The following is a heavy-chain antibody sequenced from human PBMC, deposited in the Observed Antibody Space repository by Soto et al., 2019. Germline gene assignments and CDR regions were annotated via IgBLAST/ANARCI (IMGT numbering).Heavy chain of an antibody. Sequence: GASLKISCDGFHYTFAAYWIGLVRQLPGKCLEWMGVINPRDVDVKYSPPFEGQVTISAAKSIYAALLQWRSLKASDTAMYYCQRSDYTQDVWYDTYDIWGQGTMVT. CDR1: HYTFAAYW. J-gene: IGHJ3*02. D-gene: IGHD3-3*01. CDR2: INPRDVDV. V-gene: IGHV5-51*01. CDR3: QRSDYTQDVWYDTYDI.